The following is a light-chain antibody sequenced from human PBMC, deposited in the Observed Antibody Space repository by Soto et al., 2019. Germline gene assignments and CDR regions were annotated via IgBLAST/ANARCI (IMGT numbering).Light chain of an antibody. CDR2: SAS. V-gene: IGKV1-12*01. Sequence: DIQMTQSPSSVSASVGDRVTITCRASQDISSYLVWYQQKPGKAPKLLFYSASSLQSGVPSRFSGSGSGTDFPLTITSLQTEDFATYYCQQANSFPLAFGQGTRVEMK. J-gene: IGKJ1*01. CDR3: QQANSFPLA. CDR1: QDISSY.